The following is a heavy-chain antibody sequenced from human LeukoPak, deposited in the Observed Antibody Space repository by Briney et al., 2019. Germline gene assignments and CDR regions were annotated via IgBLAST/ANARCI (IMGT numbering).Heavy chain of an antibody. D-gene: IGHD4-17*01. CDR3: ARPGLVTTVTTSPYYFDY. CDR2: IIPIFGTA. J-gene: IGHJ4*02. CDR1: GGTLSSYA. V-gene: IGHV1-69*05. Sequence: SLKVSCKASGGTLSSYAISWVRQAPGQGLGWMGRIIPIFGTAHYAQKFQGRVTITTDESTSTAYMELSSLRSEDTAVYYCARPGLVTTVTTSPYYFDYWGQGTLVTVSS.